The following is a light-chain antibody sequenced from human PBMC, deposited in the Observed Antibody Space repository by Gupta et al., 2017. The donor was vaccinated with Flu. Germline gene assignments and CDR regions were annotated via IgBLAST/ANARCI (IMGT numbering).Light chain of an antibody. J-gene: IGKJ1*01. CDR2: WAS. CDR3: QQDYSTPPT. CDR1: QSVLYSSNNKNY. V-gene: IGKV4-1*01. Sequence: DIVMTQSPDSLAVSLGERATINCKSSQSVLYSSNNKNYLAWYQQKPGQPPKLLIYWASTRESGVPDRFSGSGSGTDFTLTISSLQAEDVAAYYCQQDYSTPPTFGQGTKVEIK.